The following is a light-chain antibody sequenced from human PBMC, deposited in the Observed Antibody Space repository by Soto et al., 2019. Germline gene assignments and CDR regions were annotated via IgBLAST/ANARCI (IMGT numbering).Light chain of an antibody. CDR2: DSS. J-gene: IGKJ4*01. V-gene: IGKV1-33*01. Sequence: DIPMTQSPSSLSASVGDRVTITCQASQDISNYLNWYQQKPGKAPKLLIYDSSNLEGGVPSRFSGSGSGTDFTVTISRLQHEDIASYYCQQYDNLPVTFGGGTKVEIK. CDR3: QQYDNLPVT. CDR1: QDISNY.